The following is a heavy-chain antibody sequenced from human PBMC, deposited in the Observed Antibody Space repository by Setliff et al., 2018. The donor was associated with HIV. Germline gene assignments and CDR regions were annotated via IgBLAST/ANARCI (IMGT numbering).Heavy chain of an antibody. CDR1: GYSFTNYW. Sequence: GESLKISCMGFGYSFTNYWIAWARQMPGKGLEWMGIIYPDDSDTNYSPSFRGQVTMSADKSINTAYLQWDSLKASDSAMYYCARAKNKWNPGDYWGQGTVVTSPQ. CDR3: ARAKNKWNPGDY. D-gene: IGHD1-20*01. J-gene: IGHJ4*02. CDR2: IYPDDSDT. V-gene: IGHV5-51*01.